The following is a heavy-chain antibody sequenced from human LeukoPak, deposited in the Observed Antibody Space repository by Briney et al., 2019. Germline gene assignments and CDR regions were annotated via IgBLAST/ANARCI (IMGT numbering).Heavy chain of an antibody. CDR3: AKAPVTTCRGAFCYPFDY. Sequence: GGSLRLSCAASGFTLSSYAMSWVRQAPGKGLEWVSAISDTGNTYHADSVKGRFTISRDSSKNTLFLQMNRLRPEDAAVYYCAKAPVTTCRGAFCYPFDYWGLGTLITVSS. CDR2: ISDTGNT. V-gene: IGHV3-23*01. J-gene: IGHJ4*02. CDR1: GFTLSSYA. D-gene: IGHD2-15*01.